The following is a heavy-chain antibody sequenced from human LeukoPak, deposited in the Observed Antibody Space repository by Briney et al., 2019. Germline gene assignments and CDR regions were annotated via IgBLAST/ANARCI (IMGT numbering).Heavy chain of an antibody. J-gene: IGHJ4*02. Sequence: AGGSLRLSCAASGFTFSNYAMSWVRQAPGKGLEWVSVISGSGGSTYYADSVKGRFTISGDNSKNTLYLQMNSLRAEDTAVYYCAKFYDILTGYFDYWGQGTLVTVSS. V-gene: IGHV3-23*01. D-gene: IGHD3-9*01. CDR2: ISGSGGST. CDR3: AKFYDILTGYFDY. CDR1: GFTFSNYA.